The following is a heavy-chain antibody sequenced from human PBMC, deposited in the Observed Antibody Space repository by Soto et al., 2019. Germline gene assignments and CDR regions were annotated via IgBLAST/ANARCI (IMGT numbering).Heavy chain of an antibody. CDR3: ATYTSLDY. J-gene: IGHJ4*02. CDR2: IYSGGST. D-gene: IGHD2-2*02. CDR1: GFTVSNNY. V-gene: IGHV3-53*01. Sequence: GGSLRLSCAASGFTVSNNYMSWVRQAPGKGLEWVSLIYSGGSTFYADSVKGRFTISRDNSKNTLFLQMNSLRAEDTAVYFCATYTSLDYWGQGTLVTV.